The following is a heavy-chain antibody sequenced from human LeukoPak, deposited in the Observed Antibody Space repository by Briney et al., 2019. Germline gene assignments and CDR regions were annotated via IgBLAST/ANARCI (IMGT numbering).Heavy chain of an antibody. Sequence: QAGGSLRLSCVASGFTFNNYWMSWVRQAPGKGLEWVANIREDGSEKKYVDSVKGRFSISRDNAKKSLFLQMNSLRVEDTAVYYCVRDARGGRNDYWGQGTQVTVSS. CDR3: VRDARGGRNDY. D-gene: IGHD2-15*01. CDR2: IREDGSEK. V-gene: IGHV3-7*01. J-gene: IGHJ4*02. CDR1: GFTFNNYW.